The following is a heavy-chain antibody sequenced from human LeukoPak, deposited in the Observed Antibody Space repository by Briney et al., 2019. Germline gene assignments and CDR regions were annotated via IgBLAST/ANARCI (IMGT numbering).Heavy chain of an antibody. Sequence: SETLSLTCTVSGGSISSYYWSWIRQPPGKGLEWIGYIYYSGSTNYNPSLKSRVTISVGTSKNQFSLKLSSVTAADTAVYYCARLPTLNFDYWGQGTLVTVSS. V-gene: IGHV4-59*08. J-gene: IGHJ4*02. CDR2: IYYSGST. CDR3: ARLPTLNFDY. D-gene: IGHD2-2*01. CDR1: GGSISSYY.